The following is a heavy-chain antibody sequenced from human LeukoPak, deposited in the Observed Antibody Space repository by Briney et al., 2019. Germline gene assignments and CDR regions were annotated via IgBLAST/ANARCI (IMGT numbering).Heavy chain of an antibody. J-gene: IGHJ6*04. CDR1: GFTFSSYS. CDR3: ARGDCSGGSCYYYYGMDV. V-gene: IGHV3-21*01. Sequence: GGSLRLSCAASGFTFSSYSMNWVRQAPGKGLEWVSSISSSSSYIYYADSVKGRFTISRDNAKNSLYLQMNSLRAEDTAVYYCARGDCSGGSCYYYYGMDVWGKGTTVTVSS. CDR2: ISSSSSYI. D-gene: IGHD2-15*01.